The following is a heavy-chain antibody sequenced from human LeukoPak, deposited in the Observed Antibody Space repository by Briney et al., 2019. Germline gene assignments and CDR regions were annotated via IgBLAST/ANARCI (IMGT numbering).Heavy chain of an antibody. CDR2: VYYSGST. V-gene: IGHV4-59*01. CDR1: GGSISSYY. J-gene: IGHJ4*02. Sequence: SETLSLTGTVSGGSISSYYWSWIRQPPGKGLEWIGYVYYSGSTNYNPSLKSRVTILVDTSKNQFSLKLSSVTAADTAVYYCASFPGTSRFEFWGQGTLVTVSS. D-gene: IGHD1-26*01. CDR3: ASFPGTSRFEF.